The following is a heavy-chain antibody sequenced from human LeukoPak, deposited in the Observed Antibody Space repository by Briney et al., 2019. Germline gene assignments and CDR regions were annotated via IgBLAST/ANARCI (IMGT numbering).Heavy chain of an antibody. CDR3: ARPCYGSGDDAFDI. Sequence: SETLSLTCTVSGGSISSYYWSWIRQPAGKGLEWIGYIYYSGSTNYNPSLKSRVTISVDTSKNQFSLKLTSVTAADTAVYYCARPCYGSGDDAFDIWGQGTMVTVSS. CDR1: GGSISSYY. V-gene: IGHV4-59*12. D-gene: IGHD3-10*01. CDR2: IYYSGST. J-gene: IGHJ3*02.